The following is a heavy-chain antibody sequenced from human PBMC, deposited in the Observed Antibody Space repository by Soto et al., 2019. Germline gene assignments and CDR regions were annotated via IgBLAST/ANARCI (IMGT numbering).Heavy chain of an antibody. CDR3: ATRIAAAAPTDY. D-gene: IGHD6-13*01. CDR1: GFTFSSYG. CDR2: ISYDGSNK. J-gene: IGHJ4*02. Sequence: GGSLRLSCAASGFTFSSYGMHWVRQAPGKGLEWVAVISYDGSNKYYADSVKGRFTISRDNSKNTLYLQMSSLRAEDTAVYYCATRIAAAAPTDYWGQGTLVTVSS. V-gene: IGHV3-30*03.